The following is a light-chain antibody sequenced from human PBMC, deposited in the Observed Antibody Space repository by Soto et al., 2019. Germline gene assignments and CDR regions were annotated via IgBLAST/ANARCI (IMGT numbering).Light chain of an antibody. CDR3: QQYNSWPPIT. J-gene: IGKJ5*01. Sequence: EIVFAQASGTPSFSPGERATLSCRVSQSISDTLAWYQQKPGQAPRLLIYDASTRATGIPDRFSGGGSGTEFTLTISSLQSEDFVVYYCQQYNSWPPITFGQGTRLEIK. CDR2: DAS. CDR1: QSISDT. V-gene: IGKV3-15*01.